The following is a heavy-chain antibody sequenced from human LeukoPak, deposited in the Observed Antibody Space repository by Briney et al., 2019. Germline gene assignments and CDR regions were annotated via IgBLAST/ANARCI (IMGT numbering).Heavy chain of an antibody. CDR3: ARLRISSGHFDY. CDR2: IYYSGST. Sequence: PSETLSLTCTVSGGSISSYYWSWIRQPPGKGLEWIGYIYYSGSTNYNPSLKSRVTIPVDTSKNQFSLKLSSVTAADTAVYYCARLRISSGHFDYWGQGTLVTVSS. V-gene: IGHV4-59*08. J-gene: IGHJ4*02. CDR1: GGSISSYY. D-gene: IGHD3-10*01.